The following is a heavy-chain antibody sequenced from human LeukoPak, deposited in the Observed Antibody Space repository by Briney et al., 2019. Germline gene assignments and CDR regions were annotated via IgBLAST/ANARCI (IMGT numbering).Heavy chain of an antibody. CDR2: IYYSGST. CDR1: GGSISSGDYY. D-gene: IGHD2-15*01. Sequence: SETLSLTCTVSGGSISSGDYYWSWIRQPPGKGLEWIGYIYYSGSTYYNPSLESRVTISVDTSKNQFSLKLSSVTAADTAVYYCASLGYCSGGSCYTTIFDYWGQGTLVTVSS. CDR3: ASLGYCSGGSCYTTIFDY. V-gene: IGHV4-30-4*01. J-gene: IGHJ4*02.